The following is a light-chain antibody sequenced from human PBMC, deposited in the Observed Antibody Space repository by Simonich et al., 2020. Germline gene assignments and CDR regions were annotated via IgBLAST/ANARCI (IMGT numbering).Light chain of an antibody. V-gene: IGKV2-28*01. CDR2: LGS. CDR1: QSLLHSNGYNY. Sequence: DIVMTQTPLSLSVTPGQPASISCRSSQSLLHSNGYNYLDWYLQKPGQSPQLLIYLGSNRASGVPDRFSGSGSGTDFTLKISRVEAEDVGVYYCMQSIQLPRTFGQGTKVEIK. CDR3: MQSIQLPRT. J-gene: IGKJ1*01.